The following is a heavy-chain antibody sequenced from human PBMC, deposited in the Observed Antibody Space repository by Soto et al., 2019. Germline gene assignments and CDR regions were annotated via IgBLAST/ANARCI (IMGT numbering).Heavy chain of an antibody. CDR3: AQNTYYYDSSGYYDY. Sequence: GGSLRLSCAASGFTFSSYAMSWVRQAPGKGLEWVSAISGSGGSTYYADSVKGRFTISRDNSKNTLYLQMNSLRAEDTAVYYCAQNTYYYDSSGYYDYWGQGTLVTVSS. CDR2: ISGSGGST. CDR1: GFTFSSYA. J-gene: IGHJ4*02. D-gene: IGHD3-22*01. V-gene: IGHV3-23*01.